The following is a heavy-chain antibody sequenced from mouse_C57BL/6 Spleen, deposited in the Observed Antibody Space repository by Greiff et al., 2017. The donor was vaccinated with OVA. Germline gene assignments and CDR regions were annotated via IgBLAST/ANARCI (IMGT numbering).Heavy chain of an antibody. CDR2: IYPGDGDT. V-gene: IGHV1-82*01. D-gene: IGHD2-4*01. Sequence: VQLQQSGPELVKPGASVKISCKASGYAFSSSWMNWVKQRPGKGLEWIGRIYPGDGDTNYNGKFKGKATLTADKSYSTAYMQLSSLTSEDSAVYFCAREGDYDPYYFDYWGQGTTLTVSS. CDR1: GYAFSSSW. J-gene: IGHJ2*01. CDR3: AREGDYDPYYFDY.